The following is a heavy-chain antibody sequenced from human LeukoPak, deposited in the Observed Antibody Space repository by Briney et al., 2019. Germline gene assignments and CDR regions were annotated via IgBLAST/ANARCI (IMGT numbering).Heavy chain of an antibody. CDR2: IYTSGST. J-gene: IGHJ5*02. Sequence: KSSQTLSLTCTVSGGSISSGSYYWSWIRQPAGKGLEWIGRIYTSGSTNYNPSLKSRVTISVDTSKDQFSLKLSSVTAADTAVYYCARRKPLGWSSNWFDPWGQGTLVTVSS. V-gene: IGHV4-61*02. D-gene: IGHD3-3*01. CDR3: ARRKPLGWSSNWFDP. CDR1: GGSISSGSYY.